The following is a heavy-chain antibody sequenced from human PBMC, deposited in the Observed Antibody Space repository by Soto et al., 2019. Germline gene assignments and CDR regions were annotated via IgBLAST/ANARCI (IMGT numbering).Heavy chain of an antibody. CDR2: TYYKSKWYS. CDR3: ARVSKGSGRVNYYFGMDV. CDR1: GDSVSSNSAA. V-gene: IGHV6-1*01. Sequence: SQTLSLTCVISGDSVSSNSAAWNWIRQSPSRGLEWLGRTYYKSKWYSDYAISVENRMTLNPDTFKNQLSLHLNSVTPEDTAVYYCARVSKGSGRVNYYFGMDVWGQGTTVTV. D-gene: IGHD6-19*01. J-gene: IGHJ6*02.